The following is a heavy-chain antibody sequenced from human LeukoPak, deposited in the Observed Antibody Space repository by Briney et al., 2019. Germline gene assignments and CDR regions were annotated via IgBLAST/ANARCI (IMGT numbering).Heavy chain of an antibody. D-gene: IGHD3-3*01. CDR2: IIPMFDIA. CDR1: GGPFNNYT. J-gene: IGHJ4*02. CDR3: TRDYDSEDY. V-gene: IGHV1-69*04. Sequence: GASVKVSCKASGGPFNNYTISWVRQAPGQGLEWMGRIIPMFDIADYSQTFQDRLTATADRSTNTVYMELSSLRSEDTAVYYCTRDYDSEDYWGQGTLVTVSS.